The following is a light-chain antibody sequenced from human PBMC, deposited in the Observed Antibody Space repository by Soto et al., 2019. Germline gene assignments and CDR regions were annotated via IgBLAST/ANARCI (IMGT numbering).Light chain of an antibody. Sequence: QPVLTQPPSASATPGQTFTISCSGSNSNVGRHAVSWYRHLPGTAPKLLIYNIDQRPSGVPDRFSGSRSGSSASLVISGLQSEDEADYYCAVWDDSLSGVVFGGGTKVTVL. CDR2: NID. V-gene: IGLV1-44*01. CDR3: AVWDDSLSGVV. CDR1: NSNVGRHA. J-gene: IGLJ2*01.